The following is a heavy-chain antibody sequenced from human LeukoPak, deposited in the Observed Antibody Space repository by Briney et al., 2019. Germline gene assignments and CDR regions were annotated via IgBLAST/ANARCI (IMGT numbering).Heavy chain of an antibody. D-gene: IGHD5-18*01. Sequence: GGSLRLSCAASGFTFDDYTMHWVRQAPGKGLEWVSLISWDGGSTYYADSVKGRFTISRDNSKNSLYLQMNSLRTEDTALYYCAKDIFRGYSYGPPSGSFDYWGQGTLVTASS. CDR2: ISWDGGST. V-gene: IGHV3-43*01. CDR3: AKDIFRGYSYGPPSGSFDY. J-gene: IGHJ4*02. CDR1: GFTFDDYT.